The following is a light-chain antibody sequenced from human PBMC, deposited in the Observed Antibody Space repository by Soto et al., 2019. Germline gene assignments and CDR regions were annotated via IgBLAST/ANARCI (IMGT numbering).Light chain of an antibody. J-gene: IGLJ2*01. V-gene: IGLV4-69*01. CDR3: QTFL. CDR1: SGHSSYA. Sequence: QSVLTQSPSASASLGASVKLTCTLSSGHSSYAIAWHQQQPEKGPRYLMKLNSDGSHSKGDGIPDRFSGSSSGAERYLTISRLQSEDEADYHCQTFLFGGGTKLTVL. CDR2: LNSDGSH.